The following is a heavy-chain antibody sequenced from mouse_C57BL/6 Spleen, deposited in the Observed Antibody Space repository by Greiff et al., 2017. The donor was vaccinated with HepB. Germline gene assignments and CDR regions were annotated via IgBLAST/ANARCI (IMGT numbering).Heavy chain of an antibody. D-gene: IGHD1-1*01. CDR3: ARPPSTLVPWFAY. J-gene: IGHJ3*01. CDR1: GYTFTSYW. CDR2: IYPGSGST. Sequence: QVQLQQPGAELVKPGASVKMSCKASGYTFTSYWITWVKQRPGQGLEWIGDIYPGSGSTNYNEKFKSKATLTVDTSSSTAYMQLCSLTSEDSAVYYCARPPSTLVPWFAYWGQGTLVTVSA. V-gene: IGHV1-55*01.